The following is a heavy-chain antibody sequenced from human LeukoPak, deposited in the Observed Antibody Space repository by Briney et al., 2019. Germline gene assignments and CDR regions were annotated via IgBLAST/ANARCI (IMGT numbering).Heavy chain of an antibody. V-gene: IGHV1-24*01. CDR2: FDPEDGET. Sequence: ASVKVSCKVSGYTLTELSMHWVRQAPGKGLEWMGGFDPEDGETIYAQKFQGRVTMTEDTSTDTACMELSSLRSEDTAVYYCATEVGGGSEVWFGEPPPKFDYWGQGTLVTVSS. J-gene: IGHJ4*02. CDR3: ATEVGGGSEVWFGEPPPKFDY. CDR1: GYTLTELS. D-gene: IGHD3-10*01.